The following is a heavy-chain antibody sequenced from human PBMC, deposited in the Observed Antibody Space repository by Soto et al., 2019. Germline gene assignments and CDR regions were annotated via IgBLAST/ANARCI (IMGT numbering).Heavy chain of an antibody. CDR3: ARRMDKSGYFFDF. J-gene: IGHJ4*02. Sequence: EVQLLESGGGLVQPWGSLRLSCTASGFIFSNYAMAWVRQAPGQGLEWVSALSPSGYDRYYTDSVKGRFVISRDNSKNPMYLEMKILRGAETAVYHWARRMDKSGYFFDFWGQGALVTVSS. CDR1: GFIFSNYA. V-gene: IGHV3-23*01. D-gene: IGHD2-2*03. CDR2: LSPSGYDR.